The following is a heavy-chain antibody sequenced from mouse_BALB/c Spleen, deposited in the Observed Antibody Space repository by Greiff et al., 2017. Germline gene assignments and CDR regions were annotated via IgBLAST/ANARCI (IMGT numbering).Heavy chain of an antibody. V-gene: IGHV1S29*02. D-gene: IGHD2-3*01. Sequence: EVQLQQSGPELVKPGASVKISCTASGYTFTDYNMHWVKQSHGKSLEWIGYIYPYNGGTGYNQKFKSKATLTVDNSSSTAYMELRSLTSEDSAVYYCARLGDGYYGFAYWGQGTLVTVSA. CDR1: GYTFTDYN. CDR2: IYPYNGGT. CDR3: ARLGDGYYGFAY. J-gene: IGHJ3*01.